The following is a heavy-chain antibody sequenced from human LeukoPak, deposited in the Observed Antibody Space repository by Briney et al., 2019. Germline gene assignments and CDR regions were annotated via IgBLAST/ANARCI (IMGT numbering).Heavy chain of an antibody. D-gene: IGHD1-26*01. J-gene: IGHJ4*02. CDR1: GFTFSTYG. Sequence: GGSLRLSCAASGFTFSTYGMHWVRQAPGKGLEWVAVIWYDGSNKYYADSVKGRFTISRDNSKNTLYLQMNSLRAEDTAVYYCTRESGSYHGNDFWGQGTLVTVSS. CDR3: TRESGSYHGNDF. V-gene: IGHV3-33*01. CDR2: IWYDGSNK.